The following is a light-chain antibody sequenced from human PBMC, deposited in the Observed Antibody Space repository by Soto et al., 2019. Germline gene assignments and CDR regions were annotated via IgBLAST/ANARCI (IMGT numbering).Light chain of an antibody. CDR2: KAS. Sequence: DIQMTQSPSTLSASVGDRVTITCRASQSISSWLAWYQQKPGKAPKSLIYKASSLESGVPSRFSGGGSGTEFTLTISSLPPDDFATYYCQQYNSYPITFGQGTRLEIK. J-gene: IGKJ5*01. V-gene: IGKV1-5*03. CDR1: QSISSW. CDR3: QQYNSYPIT.